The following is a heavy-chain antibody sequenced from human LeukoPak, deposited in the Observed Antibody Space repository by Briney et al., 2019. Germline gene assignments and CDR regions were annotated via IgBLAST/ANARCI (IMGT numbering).Heavy chain of an antibody. CDR3: ASPHHDFLTGSNFAEYFQH. V-gene: IGHV1-69*04. J-gene: IGHJ1*01. CDR1: GYTSTSYG. CDR2: IIPILGIA. D-gene: IGHD3-9*01. Sequence: GASVKVSCTASGYTSTSYGISWVRQAPGQGLEWMGRIIPILGIANYAQKFQGRVTITADKSTSTVYMELSSLRSEDTAVYYCASPHHDFLTGSNFAEYFQHWGQGTLVTFSS.